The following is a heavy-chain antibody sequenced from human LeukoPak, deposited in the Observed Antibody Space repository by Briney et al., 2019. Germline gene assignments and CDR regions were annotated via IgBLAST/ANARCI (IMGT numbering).Heavy chain of an antibody. CDR2: IYYSGST. D-gene: IGHD3-3*01. CDR3: ARWVLESHYNWFDP. V-gene: IGHV4-59*08. J-gene: IGHJ5*02. CDR1: GGSISSYY. Sequence: SETLSLTCTVSGGSISSYYWSWIRQPPGKGLEWIGYIYYSGSTNYNPSLKSRVTISVDTSKNQFSLKLSSVTAADTAVYYCARWVLESHYNWFDPWGQGTLVTVSS.